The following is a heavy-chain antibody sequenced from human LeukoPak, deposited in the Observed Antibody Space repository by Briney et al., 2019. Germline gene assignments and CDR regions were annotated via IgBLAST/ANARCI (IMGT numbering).Heavy chain of an antibody. CDR3: AKDGMVAATIYYFDY. D-gene: IGHD2-15*01. CDR2: ISWNSGSI. CDR1: GFTFDDYA. V-gene: IGHV3-9*01. J-gene: IGHJ4*02. Sequence: GGSLRLSCAASGFTFDDYAMHWVRQAPGKGLEWVSGISWNSGSIGYADSVKGRFTISRDNAKNSLYLQMNSLRAEDTVLYYCAKDGMVAATIYYFDYWGQGTLVTVSS.